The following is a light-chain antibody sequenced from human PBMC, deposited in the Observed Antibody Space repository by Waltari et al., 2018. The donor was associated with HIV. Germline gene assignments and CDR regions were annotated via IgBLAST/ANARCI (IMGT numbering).Light chain of an antibody. V-gene: IGKV1-9*01. CDR2: AAS. CDR1: QGVGTY. CDR3: QQLNNYPRT. J-gene: IGKJ1*01. Sequence: DIQLTQSPSLLSASMGDRVTITCRANQGVGTYLAWYQLKPGIAPKLLISAASSLQSGVPSRFSGSGSGTEFTLTISSLQPEDFATYYCQQLNNYPRTFGQGTKVEIK.